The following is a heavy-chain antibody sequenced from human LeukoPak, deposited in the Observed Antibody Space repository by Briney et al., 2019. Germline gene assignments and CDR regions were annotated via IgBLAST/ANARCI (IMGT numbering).Heavy chain of an antibody. V-gene: IGHV1-69*05. D-gene: IGHD2-2*02. CDR3: ARRDGYCSITSCYMSSESFDY. J-gene: IGHJ4*02. Sequence: SVKVSCKASGGTFSSYAISWVRQAPGQGLDWMGRIIPIFGTANYAQKFQGRVTITTDESTSTAYMELSSLRSEDTAVYYCARRDGYCSITSCYMSSESFDYWGQGTLVTVSS. CDR2: IIPIFGTA. CDR1: GGTFSSYA.